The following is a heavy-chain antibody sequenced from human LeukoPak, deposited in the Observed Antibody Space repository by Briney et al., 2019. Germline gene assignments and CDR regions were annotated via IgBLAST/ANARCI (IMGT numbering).Heavy chain of an antibody. CDR3: AKLRGSSWYNWFDP. V-gene: IGHV3-23*01. CDR2: ISGSGGST. Sequence: GGSLRLSCAASGFTFSSYGMSWVRQAPGKGLEWVSAISGSGGSTYYADSVKGRFTISRDNSKNTLYLQMNSLRAEDTAVYYCAKLRGSSWYNWFDPWGQGTLVTVSS. CDR1: GFTFSSYG. D-gene: IGHD6-13*01. J-gene: IGHJ5*02.